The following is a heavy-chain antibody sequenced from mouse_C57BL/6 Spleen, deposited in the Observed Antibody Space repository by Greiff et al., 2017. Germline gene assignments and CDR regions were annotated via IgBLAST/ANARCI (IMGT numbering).Heavy chain of an antibody. CDR2: IHPNSGST. V-gene: IGHV1-64*01. Sequence: VQLQQPGAELVKPGASVKLSCKASGYTFTSYWMHWVKQRPGQGLEWIGMIHPNSGSTNYNEKFKGKATMTVDKSSSTAYMQLSSLTSEDSAVYYCAREAYYAMGYGGQGTSVTASA. J-gene: IGHJ4*01. CDR1: GYTFTSYW. CDR3: AREAYYAMGY.